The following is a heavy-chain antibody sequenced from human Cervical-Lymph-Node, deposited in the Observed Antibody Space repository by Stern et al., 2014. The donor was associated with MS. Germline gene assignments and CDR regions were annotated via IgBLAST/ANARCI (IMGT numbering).Heavy chain of an antibody. CDR1: GYTFTNYD. J-gene: IGHJ6*02. Sequence: QMQLVESGAEVKKPGASVKVSCKASGYTFTNYDINWVRQATGQGLEWMGWMNPNSGNTGYAQKFQGRVTMTRSTSISTAYMEVSSLQSDDTAVYYCARGLVVVPAAILKSSYYGMDVWGQGTTVTVSS. CDR2: MNPNSGNT. CDR3: ARGLVVVPAAILKSSYYGMDV. D-gene: IGHD2-2*02. V-gene: IGHV1-8*01.